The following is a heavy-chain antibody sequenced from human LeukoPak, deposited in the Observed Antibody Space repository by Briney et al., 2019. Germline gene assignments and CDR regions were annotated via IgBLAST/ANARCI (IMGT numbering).Heavy chain of an antibody. CDR3: ARDDGSGYISFHD. CDR1: GASISSNY. Sequence: SETLSLTCTVSGASISSNYWSWIRQPPGKGLEYIGYIYYSGSTNYNPSLKSRVTISVDTSKNQFSLKLSSVTAADTAVYYCARDDGSGYISFHDWGQGTLVTVSS. V-gene: IGHV4-59*01. J-gene: IGHJ1*01. D-gene: IGHD3-22*01. CDR2: IYYSGST.